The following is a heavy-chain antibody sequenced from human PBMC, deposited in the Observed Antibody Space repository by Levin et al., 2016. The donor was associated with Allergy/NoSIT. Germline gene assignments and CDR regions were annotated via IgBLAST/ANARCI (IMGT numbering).Heavy chain of an antibody. Sequence: VRQAPGKGLEWVAIISYDGSNKYYADSVKGRFTISRDNSKNTLYLQMNSLRAEDTAVYYCAREGYYGEGSLDHWGQGTLVTVSS. D-gene: IGHD3-10*01. CDR2: ISYDGSNK. J-gene: IGHJ4*02. V-gene: IGHV3-30*03. CDR3: AREGYYGEGSLDH.